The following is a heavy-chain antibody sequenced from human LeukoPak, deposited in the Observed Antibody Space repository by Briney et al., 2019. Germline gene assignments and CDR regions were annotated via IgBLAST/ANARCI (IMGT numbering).Heavy chain of an antibody. Sequence: ASVKVSCKASGYTFTSYDINWVRQATGQGLEWMGWMNPNSGNTGYAQKFQGRVTMTRNTSISTAYMELSSLRSEDTAVYYCARVALTTTSLDYWGQGTLVTVSS. CDR2: MNPNSGNT. J-gene: IGHJ4*02. CDR3: ARVALTTTSLDY. V-gene: IGHV1-8*01. CDR1: GYTFTSYD. D-gene: IGHD4/OR15-4a*01.